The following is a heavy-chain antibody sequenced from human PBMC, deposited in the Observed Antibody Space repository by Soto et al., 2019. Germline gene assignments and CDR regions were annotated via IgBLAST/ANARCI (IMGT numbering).Heavy chain of an antibody. D-gene: IGHD3-22*01. CDR1: GFTFSSYD. CDR2: IGAAGDT. J-gene: IGHJ2*01. CDR3: ARGYYHDTSGYYSPFWYFDL. Sequence: EVQLVESGGGLVQPGGSLRLSCGASGFTFSSYDMHWVRQGTGKGLEWVSVIGAAGDTYYPGSVKGRFTIFRENAKNSLYLQMNSLRAGDTAVYYCARGYYHDTSGYYSPFWYFDLWGRGTLVTVSS. V-gene: IGHV3-13*01.